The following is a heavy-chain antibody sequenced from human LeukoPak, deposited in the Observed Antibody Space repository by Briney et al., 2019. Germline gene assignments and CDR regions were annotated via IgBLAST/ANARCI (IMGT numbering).Heavy chain of an antibody. Sequence: GGSLRLSCAASGFTFSDYYINWIRQAPGKGLEWVSHISSSGRLMQYADSVKGRFTITRDNAQSFMSLQMNSLKPEDTAVYYCARDTDNGLDVWGRGTTVTVSS. CDR1: GFTFSDYY. V-gene: IGHV3-11*01. J-gene: IGHJ6*02. D-gene: IGHD1-14*01. CDR3: ARDTDNGLDV. CDR2: ISSSGRLM.